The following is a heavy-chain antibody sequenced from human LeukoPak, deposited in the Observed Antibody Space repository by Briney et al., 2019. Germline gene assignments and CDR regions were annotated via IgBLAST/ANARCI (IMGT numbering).Heavy chain of an antibody. J-gene: IGHJ4*02. CDR3: ARRRRILTGYYRSPFDY. V-gene: IGHV4-34*01. CDR2: INHSGST. D-gene: IGHD3-9*01. Sequence: SETLSLTCAVYGGSFSGYYWSWIRQPPGKGLEWIGEINHSGSTNYNPSLKSRVTISVDTSKNQFSLKLSSVTAADTAVYYCARRRRILTGYYRSPFDYWGQGTLVTVSS. CDR1: GGSFSGYY.